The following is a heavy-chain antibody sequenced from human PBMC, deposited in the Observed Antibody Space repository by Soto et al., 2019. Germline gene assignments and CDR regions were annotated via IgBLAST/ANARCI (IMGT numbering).Heavy chain of an antibody. CDR3: ARERQVGPSSGRFDP. CDR2: ITYSGMT. Sequence: QVHLQEAGPGLVKPSQTLSLTCSVNGDSIKSGSGYWSWIRQSPGKALEYIGYITYSGMTFHNPSLNNRVTMSVYTPNNQFSLEVRFVTAAYTAVYYCARERQVGPSSGRFDPWGQGTMITVST. J-gene: IGHJ5*02. CDR1: GDSIKSGSGY. V-gene: IGHV4-30-4*01.